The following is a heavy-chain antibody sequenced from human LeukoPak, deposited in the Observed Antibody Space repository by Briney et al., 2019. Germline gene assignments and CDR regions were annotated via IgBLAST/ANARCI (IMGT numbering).Heavy chain of an antibody. CDR2: IYYSGST. V-gene: IGHV4-59*01. CDR1: GGSISSYY. J-gene: IGHJ3*02. Sequence: NPSETLSLTCTVSGGSISSYYWSWIRQPPGKGLEWIGYIYYSGSTNYNPSLKSRVTISVDTSKNQFSLKLSSVTAADTAVYYCARQTRDAFDIWGQGTMVTVSS. CDR3: ARQTRDAFDI.